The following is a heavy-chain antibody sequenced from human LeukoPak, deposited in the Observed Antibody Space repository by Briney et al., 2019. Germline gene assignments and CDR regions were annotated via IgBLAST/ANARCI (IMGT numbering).Heavy chain of an antibody. J-gene: IGHJ4*02. CDR3: ARDTYRFDDY. Sequence: PGGSLRLSCAASGFTFSSYWMSWVRQAPGKGLEWVASIKEDGSDKYYVDSVKGRFTISRDNAKNSLYLQMNSLRAEDTAVYYCARDTYRFDDYWGQGTLVTVSS. V-gene: IGHV3-7*01. CDR1: GFTFSSYW. CDR2: IKEDGSDK.